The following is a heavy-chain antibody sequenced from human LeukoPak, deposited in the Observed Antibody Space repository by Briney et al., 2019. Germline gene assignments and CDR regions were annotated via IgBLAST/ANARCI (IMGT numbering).Heavy chain of an antibody. D-gene: IGHD3-22*01. CDR3: ARDSGRSYYYDSSGYYAFDI. CDR2: INPNSGGT. Sequence: ASVKVSCKASGYTFTGYYMHWVRQAPGQGLEWMGWINPNSGGTNYAQKFQGRVTMTRDTSISTAYMELSRLRSDDTAVYYCARDSGRSYYYDSSGYYAFDIWGQGTMVTVSS. J-gene: IGHJ3*02. CDR1: GYTFTGYY. V-gene: IGHV1-2*02.